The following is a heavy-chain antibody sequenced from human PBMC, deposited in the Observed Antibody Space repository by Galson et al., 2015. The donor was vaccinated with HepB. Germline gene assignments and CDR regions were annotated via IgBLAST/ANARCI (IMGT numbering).Heavy chain of an antibody. CDR3: AREGVAKGENRGRDAFDI. Sequence: SVKVSCKASGGTFSTYAISWVRQAPGQGLEWMGGIIPIFGTANYAQNFQGRFTITADVSTRTAHMELRSLRSEDTAVYYCAREGVAKGENRGRDAFDIWGQGTMVTVSS. CDR1: GGTFSTYA. D-gene: IGHD1-14*01. V-gene: IGHV1-69*13. J-gene: IGHJ3*02. CDR2: IIPIFGTA.